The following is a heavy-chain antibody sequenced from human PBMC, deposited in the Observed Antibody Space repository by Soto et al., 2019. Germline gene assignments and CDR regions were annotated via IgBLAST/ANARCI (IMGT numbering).Heavy chain of an antibody. D-gene: IGHD5-18*01. Sequence: ESLKISGKGSGYSFTNYWIAWVRQMPGKGLEWMGIFYPGDSKTKYSPSFQGQVTMSADKSINTAYLQWSSLKASDTAMYYCARRMETAMVSDYWGQGTLVTVSS. CDR2: FYPGDSKT. J-gene: IGHJ4*02. V-gene: IGHV5-51*01. CDR1: GYSFTNYW. CDR3: ARRMETAMVSDY.